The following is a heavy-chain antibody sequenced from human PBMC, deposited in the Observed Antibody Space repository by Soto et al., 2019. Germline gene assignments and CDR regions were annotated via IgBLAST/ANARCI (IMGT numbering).Heavy chain of an antibody. CDR1: GGSISSGDYY. CDR2: IYYSGST. Sequence: SLTCTVSGGSISSGDYYWSWIRQPPGKGLEWIGYIYYSGSTYYNPSLKSRVTISVDTSKNQFSLKLSSVTAADTAVYYCARESPGYFNFDYWGQGTLVTVSS. D-gene: IGHD3-9*01. J-gene: IGHJ4*02. V-gene: IGHV4-30-4*01. CDR3: ARESPGYFNFDY.